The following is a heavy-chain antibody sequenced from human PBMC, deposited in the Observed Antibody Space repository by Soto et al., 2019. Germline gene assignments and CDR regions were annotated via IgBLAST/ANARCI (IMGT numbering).Heavy chain of an antibody. CDR1: GFSLSTSGVG. Sequence: QITLKESGPTLVKPTQTLTLTCTFSGFSLSTSGVGVGWIRQPPGKALEWLALIYWNDDKRYSPSLKSRLTITKDTSKNQVVLTMPNMDPVDTATYSCAHRQRGYFDWLYNFDYWGQGTLVTVSS. V-gene: IGHV2-5*01. CDR2: IYWNDDK. J-gene: IGHJ4*02. CDR3: AHRQRGYFDWLYNFDY. D-gene: IGHD3-9*01.